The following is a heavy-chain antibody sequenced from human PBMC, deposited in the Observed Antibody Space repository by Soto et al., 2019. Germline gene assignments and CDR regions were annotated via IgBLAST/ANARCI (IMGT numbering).Heavy chain of an antibody. CDR3: AGASAQDYYFDY. Sequence: QVQLQESGPGLVKPSGTLSLTCAVSSGSISSSNWWSWVRKPPGKGLEWIGEIYHSGSTNYNPSLKSRVTISVDKSKNQFSLKLSSVTAANTAVYYCAGASAQDYYFDYWGQGTLVTVSS. D-gene: IGHD6-19*01. CDR1: SGSISSSNW. CDR2: IYHSGST. V-gene: IGHV4-4*02. J-gene: IGHJ4*02.